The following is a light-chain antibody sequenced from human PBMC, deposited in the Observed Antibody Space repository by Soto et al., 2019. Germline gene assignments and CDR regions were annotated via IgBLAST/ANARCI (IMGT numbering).Light chain of an antibody. V-gene: IGKV3-15*01. CDR2: GAS. CDR3: QQYNNWPGT. Sequence: EIVLTQSPGTLSLSPGERATLSCMASQSVSSSYLAWYQQKPGQAPRLLIYGASSRATGIPTRFSGSGSGTEFTLTIDSLQSEDFAIYFCQQYNNWPGTFGGGTKVDIK. J-gene: IGKJ4*01. CDR1: QSVSSSY.